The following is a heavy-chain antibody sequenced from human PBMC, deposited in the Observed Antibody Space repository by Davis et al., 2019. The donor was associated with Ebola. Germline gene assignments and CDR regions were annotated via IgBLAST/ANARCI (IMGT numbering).Heavy chain of an antibody. CDR3: ARGRGYSSSWSFYYYGMDV. D-gene: IGHD6-13*01. V-gene: IGHV4-34*01. Sequence: SETLSLSCAVYGGSFSGYYWSWIRQPPGKGLEWIGEINHSGSTNYNPSLKSRVTISVDTSKNQFSLKLSSVTAADTAVYYCARGRGYSSSWSFYYYGMDVWGQGTTVTVSS. CDR2: INHSGST. CDR1: GGSFSGYY. J-gene: IGHJ6*02.